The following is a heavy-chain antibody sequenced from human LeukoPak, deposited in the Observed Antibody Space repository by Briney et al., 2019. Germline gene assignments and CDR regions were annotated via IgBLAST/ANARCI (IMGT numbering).Heavy chain of an antibody. CDR2: IYSSGTS. CDR1: GGSISNYY. J-gene: IGHJ5*02. CDR3: ARDSMPIQTGTTP. V-gene: IGHV4-59*12. Sequence: SETLSLTCTVSGGSISNYYWNWIRQPPGKGLEWIGCIYSSGTSKYNPSLKRRGTTSVATSKNHFSLKLTSLTAAHTALYFCARDSMPIQTGTTPWGQGTLVTVSS. D-gene: IGHD1-1*01.